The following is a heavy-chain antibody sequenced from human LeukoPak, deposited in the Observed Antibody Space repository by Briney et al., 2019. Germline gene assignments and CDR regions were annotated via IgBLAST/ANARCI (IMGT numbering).Heavy chain of an antibody. CDR3: ARDGRWLQLVRWFDP. CDR1: GYTFTSYA. Sequence: APVKVSCKASGYTFTSYAMNWVRQAPGQGLEWMGWINTNTGNPTYAQGFTGRFVFSLDTSVSTAYLQISSLKAEDTAVYYCARDGRWLQLVRWFDPWGQGTLVTVSS. V-gene: IGHV7-4-1*02. D-gene: IGHD5-24*01. CDR2: INTNTGNP. J-gene: IGHJ5*02.